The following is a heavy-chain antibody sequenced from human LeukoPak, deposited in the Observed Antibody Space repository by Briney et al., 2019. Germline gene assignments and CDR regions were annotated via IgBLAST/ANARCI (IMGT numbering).Heavy chain of an antibody. CDR2: IKQDGSEK. CDR1: GFTFSSYW. J-gene: IGHJ6*03. V-gene: IGHV3-7*01. D-gene: IGHD3-16*01. CDR3: AKPAYAGYYYYMDV. Sequence: PGGSLRLSCAASGFTFSSYWMSWVRQAPGKGLEWVANIKQDGSEKYYVDSVKGRFTISRDNSKNTLYLQMNSLRVEDTAVYYCAKPAYAGYYYYMDVWGKGTTVTVSS.